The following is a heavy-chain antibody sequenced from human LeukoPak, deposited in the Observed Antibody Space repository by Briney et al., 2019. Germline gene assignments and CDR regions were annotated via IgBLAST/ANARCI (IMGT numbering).Heavy chain of an antibody. CDR1: GFTFSSYG. D-gene: IGHD2-2*01. CDR2: ISYDGSNK. V-gene: IGHV3-30*03. J-gene: IGHJ4*02. CDR3: ARDGEYCASTGCYYPF. Sequence: SLRLSCAASGFTFSSYGMHWVRQAPGKGLEWVAVISYDGSNKYFADSVKGRFTISRDNSKNTLYLQMNSLRAEDTAVYYCARDGEYCASTGCYYPFWGQGTLVTVSS.